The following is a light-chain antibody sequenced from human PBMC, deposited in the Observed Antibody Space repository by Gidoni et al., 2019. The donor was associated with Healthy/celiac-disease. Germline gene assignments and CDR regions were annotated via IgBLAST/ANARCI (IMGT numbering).Light chain of an antibody. V-gene: IGKV2-28*01. CDR2: LGS. CDR1: QSLLHSNGYNY. J-gene: IGKJ5*01. CDR3: MQAIQTPSIT. Sequence: DIVITQSPLSLPVTPGEPASISCRSSQSLLHSNGYNYLDWYLQKPGQSPQLLIYLGSNRASGVPDRFSGSGSGTDFTLKISRVEAEDVGVYYCMQAIQTPSITFGQGTRLEIK.